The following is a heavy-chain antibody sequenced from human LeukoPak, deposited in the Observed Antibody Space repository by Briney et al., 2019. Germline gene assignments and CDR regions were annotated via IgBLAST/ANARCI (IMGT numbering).Heavy chain of an antibody. CDR1: GFMFSSYD. D-gene: IGHD3-9*01. CDR3: ATVGYFDSSPDDY. J-gene: IGHJ4*02. Sequence: GGSLRLSCAASGFMFSSYDMNWVRQGPGKGLEGVSYISGSGTTIHYADSVKGRFTISRDNVKNSLYLDMKSLRVEDTAVYYCATVGYFDSSPDDYWGQGTLVTVSS. V-gene: IGHV3-48*03. CDR2: ISGSGTTI.